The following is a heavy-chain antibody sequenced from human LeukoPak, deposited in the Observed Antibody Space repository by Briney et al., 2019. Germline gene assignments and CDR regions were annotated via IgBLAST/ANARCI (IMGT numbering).Heavy chain of an antibody. CDR1: GFTFSSYW. Sequence: GGSLRLSCAASGFTFSSYWMHWVRQAPGKGLVWVSRINSDGSSTSYADSVKGRFTISRDNAKNTLYLQMNSLRAEDTAVYYCARDSPDYDSSGYYYAPSYYFDYWGQGTLVTVSS. D-gene: IGHD3-22*01. J-gene: IGHJ4*02. CDR3: ARDSPDYDSSGYYYAPSYYFDY. CDR2: INSDGSST. V-gene: IGHV3-74*01.